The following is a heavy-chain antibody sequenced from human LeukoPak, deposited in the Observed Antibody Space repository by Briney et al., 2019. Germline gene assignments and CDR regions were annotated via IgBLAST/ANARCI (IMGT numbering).Heavy chain of an antibody. CDR3: TVIITSQNIVRD. V-gene: IGHV3-73*01. CDR1: GFTFSGSA. D-gene: IGHD3-10*01. CDR2: IRSKANSYAT. J-gene: IGHJ4*02. Sequence: GGSLRLSCAASGFTFSGSAMHWVRQASGKGLEWVGRIRSKANSYATAYAASVKGRFTISRDDSKNTAYLQMNSLKTEDTAVYYCTVIITSQNIVRDWGQGTLVTVSS.